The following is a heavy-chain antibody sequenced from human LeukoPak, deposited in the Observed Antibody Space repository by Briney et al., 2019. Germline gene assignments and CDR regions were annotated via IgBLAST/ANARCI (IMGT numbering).Heavy chain of an antibody. Sequence: GGSLRLSCAASGFTFSSYWMSWVRQAPGKGLEWVANINKDGSDKYYVDSVKGRFTISRDNAKNSLYLQMNSLRAEDTAVYYCARLSTAVADSDYWGQGTLVTVSS. J-gene: IGHJ4*02. CDR2: INKDGSDK. CDR3: ARLSTAVADSDY. V-gene: IGHV3-7*01. D-gene: IGHD6-13*01. CDR1: GFTFSSYW.